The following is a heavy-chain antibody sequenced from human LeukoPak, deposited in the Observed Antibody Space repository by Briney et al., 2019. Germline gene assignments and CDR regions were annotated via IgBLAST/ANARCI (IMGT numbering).Heavy chain of an antibody. CDR1: GFTFSSFG. Sequence: PGGSLRLSCAASGFTFSSFGMHWVRQAPGKGLEWVAVLSYDGSNSYYADSVKGRFTISRDNSKNTLYLQMNSLRAEDTAVYYCAMGTYFYGVDVWGQGTTVTVSS. D-gene: IGHD7-27*01. CDR3: AMGTYFYGVDV. CDR2: LSYDGSNS. V-gene: IGHV3-30*03. J-gene: IGHJ6*02.